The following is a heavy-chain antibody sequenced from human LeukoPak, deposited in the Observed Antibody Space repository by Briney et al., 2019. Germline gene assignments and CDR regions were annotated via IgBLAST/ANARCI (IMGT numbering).Heavy chain of an antibody. CDR1: GFTFSSYG. Sequence: GGSLRLSCAASGFTFSSYGMHWVRQAPGKGLEWVSAIHTSGDTCYADSVKGRFTISRDTSKNTLYLQINSLRVEDTAVYYCIVFGDSNHWGQGTLVTVS. J-gene: IGHJ5*02. V-gene: IGHV3-NL1*01. CDR3: IVFGDSNH. D-gene: IGHD4-17*01. CDR2: IHTSGDT.